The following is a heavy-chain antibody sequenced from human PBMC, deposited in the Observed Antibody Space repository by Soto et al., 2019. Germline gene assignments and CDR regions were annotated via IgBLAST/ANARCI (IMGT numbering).Heavy chain of an antibody. J-gene: IGHJ4*02. Sequence: QVQLVQSGAEVKKPGASVKVSCKASGYTFTSYDINWVRQATGQGLEWMGWMNPNSGNTGYAQKFQGKVTMTRTTSIRTASMELSSLRSEGTAVYYCATGQLRFGNYVSDYWGQGTLVTVSS. CDR2: MNPNSGNT. CDR1: GYTFTSYD. V-gene: IGHV1-8*01. D-gene: IGHD1-7*01. CDR3: ATGQLRFGNYVSDY.